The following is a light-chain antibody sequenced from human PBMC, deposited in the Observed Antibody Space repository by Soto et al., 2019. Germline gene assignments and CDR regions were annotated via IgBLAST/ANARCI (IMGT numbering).Light chain of an antibody. CDR1: SSNIGAGYD. CDR3: QSYDSSLSIYV. CDR2: GNS. V-gene: IGLV1-40*01. Sequence: VLTQPPSVSGAPGQRVTISCTGSSSNIGAGYDVHWYQHLPGRAPKLLIFGNSHRPSGVPDRFSGSKSVTSASLAITGLQAEDEADYYCQSYDSSLSIYVFGAGTKVTV. J-gene: IGLJ1*01.